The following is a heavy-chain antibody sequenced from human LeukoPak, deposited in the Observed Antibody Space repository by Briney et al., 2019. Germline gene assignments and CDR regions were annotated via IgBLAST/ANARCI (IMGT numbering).Heavy chain of an antibody. CDR1: GFTFSSYA. CDR2: ISYDGGNK. CDR3: ARGDYDFWSVIDY. V-gene: IGHV3-30-3*01. Sequence: GGSLRLSCAASGFTFSSYAMHWVRQAPGKGLEWVAVISYDGGNKYYADSVKGRFTISRDDSKNTLYLQMNSLRAEDTAVYYCARGDYDFWSVIDYWGQGTLVTVSS. D-gene: IGHD3-3*01. J-gene: IGHJ4*02.